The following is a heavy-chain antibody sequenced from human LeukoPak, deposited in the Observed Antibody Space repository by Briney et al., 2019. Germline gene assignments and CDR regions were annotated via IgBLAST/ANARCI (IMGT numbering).Heavy chain of an antibody. CDR3: ARDAPYYYDSSGYYSVDY. CDR2: ISAYNGNT. D-gene: IGHD3-22*01. J-gene: IGHJ4*02. CDR1: GYTFTSYG. Sequence: ASVNVSFTASGYTFTSYGIGWVRQAPGQGLEWMGWISAYNGNTNYAQKLQGRVTMTTDTSTSTAYMELRSLRSDDTAVYYCARDAPYYYDSSGYYSVDYWGQGTLVTVSS. V-gene: IGHV1-18*01.